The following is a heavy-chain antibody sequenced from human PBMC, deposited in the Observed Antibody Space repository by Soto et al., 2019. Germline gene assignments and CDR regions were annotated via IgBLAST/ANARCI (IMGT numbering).Heavy chain of an antibody. J-gene: IGHJ6*02. CDR2: IIPIFGTA. Sequence: ASVKVSCTASGGTFSSYAISWVRQAPGQGLEWMGGIIPIFGTANYAQKFQGRVTITADESTSTAYMELSSLRSEDTAVYYCARGGYCSSTSCYLYYYYGMDVWGQGTTVTVSS. V-gene: IGHV1-69*13. CDR3: ARGGYCSSTSCYLYYYYGMDV. CDR1: GGTFSSYA. D-gene: IGHD2-2*01.